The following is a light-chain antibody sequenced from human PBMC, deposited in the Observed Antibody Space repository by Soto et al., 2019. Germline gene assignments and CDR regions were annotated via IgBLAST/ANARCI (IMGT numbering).Light chain of an antibody. CDR2: KAS. CDR3: QHYNSYSEA. V-gene: IGKV1-5*03. Sequence: DIQMTQSPSTLSGSVGDRVTITCRANQTISSGLAWNQQKPGKAPMLLIYKASTLKSGVPSRFSGSGSRTEFTLTISSLQADDFASYYCQHYNSYSEAFGQGTKVELK. CDR1: QTISSG. J-gene: IGKJ1*01.